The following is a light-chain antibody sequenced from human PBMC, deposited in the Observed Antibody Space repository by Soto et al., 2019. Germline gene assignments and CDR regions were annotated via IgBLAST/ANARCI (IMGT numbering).Light chain of an antibody. CDR1: QSVSSTY. J-gene: IGKJ1*01. CDR2: GAS. CDR3: QQCGSSPWT. Sequence: EIVLTQSPGTLSLSPGERATLSCRASQSVSSTYLAWYQQKPGQAPRLLIYGASSRATGIPDRFSVGGSGTDFTITISRVEPEDFAVYYCQQCGSSPWTFGQGTKVEI. V-gene: IGKV3-20*01.